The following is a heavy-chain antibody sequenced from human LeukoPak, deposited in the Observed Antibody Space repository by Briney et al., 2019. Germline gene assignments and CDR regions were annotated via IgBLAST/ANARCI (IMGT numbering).Heavy chain of an antibody. CDR3: ARDTYYYGSGFDY. V-gene: IGHV4-34*01. D-gene: IGHD3-10*01. CDR1: GGSFSGYY. Sequence: SETLSLTCAVYGGSFSGYYWSWIRQPPGKGLEWIGEINHSGSTNYNPSLKSRVTISVDTSKNQFSLKLSSVTAADTAVYYCARDTYYYGSGFDYWGQGTLVTVSS. J-gene: IGHJ4*02. CDR2: INHSGST.